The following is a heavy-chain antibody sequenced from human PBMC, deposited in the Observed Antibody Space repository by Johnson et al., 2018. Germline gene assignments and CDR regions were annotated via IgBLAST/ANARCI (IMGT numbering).Heavy chain of an antibody. CDR2: VTGSGGST. D-gene: IGHD3-10*01. CDR1: EFTFSNYA. Sequence: VQLVQSGGGLVQPGGSPRLSCAASEFTFSNYAMSWVRQAPGKGLEWVSTVTGSGGSTFYADSVKGRFTIFRDNSKDTLYLQMNSLRAEDTAIYYCAKDLGFGELLPADYWGQGTLVTVSS. J-gene: IGHJ4*02. V-gene: IGHV3-23*04. CDR3: AKDLGFGELLPADY.